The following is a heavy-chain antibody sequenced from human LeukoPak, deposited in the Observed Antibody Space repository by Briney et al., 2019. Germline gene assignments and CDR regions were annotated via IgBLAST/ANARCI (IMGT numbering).Heavy chain of an antibody. CDR3: AREKGRYSGAFDI. D-gene: IGHD1-26*01. J-gene: IGHJ3*02. CDR1: GFTFGIYA. Sequence: GGSLRLSCAASGFTFGIYAMSWVRQAPGKGLEWVSAISGSGGTAYYADSVKGRFTISRDNSKNTLYLQMNSLRAEDTAVYYCAREKGRYSGAFDIWGQGTMVTVSS. V-gene: IGHV3-23*01. CDR2: ISGSGGTA.